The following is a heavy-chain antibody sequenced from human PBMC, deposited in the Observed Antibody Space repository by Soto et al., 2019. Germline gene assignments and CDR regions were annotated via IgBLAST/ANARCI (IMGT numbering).Heavy chain of an antibody. Sequence: GGSLRLSCAASGFTFSSYGMHWVRQAPGKGLEWVAVISYDGSNKYYADSVKGRFTISRDNSKNTLYLQMNSLRAEDTAVYYCAKRSYDSSGYYPDVGGYYYYGMDGWGQGTTVTVSS. D-gene: IGHD3-22*01. CDR3: AKRSYDSSGYYPDVGGYYYYGMDG. V-gene: IGHV3-30*18. CDR1: GFTFSSYG. J-gene: IGHJ6*02. CDR2: ISYDGSNK.